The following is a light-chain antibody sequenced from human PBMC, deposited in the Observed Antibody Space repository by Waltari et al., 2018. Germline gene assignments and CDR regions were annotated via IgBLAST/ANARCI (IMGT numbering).Light chain of an antibody. Sequence: QSALTQPRSVSGSPGQSVTISCTGTSSDVGGYNYVSWYQQSPGKAPKLMIYDINKRPSGVPDRFSGSKSGNTASLTISGVQAEDEADYYCCSYVGPNTGGVFGGGTKLTVL. CDR2: DIN. V-gene: IGLV2-11*01. J-gene: IGLJ3*02. CDR1: SSDVGGYNY. CDR3: CSYVGPNTGGV.